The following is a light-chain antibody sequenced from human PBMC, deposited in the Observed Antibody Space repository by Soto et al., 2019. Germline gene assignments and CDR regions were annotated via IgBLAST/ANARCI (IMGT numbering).Light chain of an antibody. Sequence: DIQMTQSPSSLSASVGDRVTITCQASQDIDKYLNWYQQKPGKAPKLLIDDVTNLETGVPSRFSGSGSGTHFTFTIGSLQPEDFATYYCQQYSNLITFGQGTRLEIK. CDR1: QDIDKY. CDR3: QQYSNLIT. CDR2: DVT. V-gene: IGKV1-33*01. J-gene: IGKJ5*01.